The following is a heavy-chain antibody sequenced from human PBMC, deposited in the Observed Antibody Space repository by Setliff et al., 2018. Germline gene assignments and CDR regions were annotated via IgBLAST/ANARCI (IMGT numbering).Heavy chain of an antibody. J-gene: IGHJ6*03. D-gene: IGHD1-26*01. V-gene: IGHV1-8*01. CDR2: MNPNSGNI. CDR1: GYTFTRYA. Sequence: ASVKVSCKASGYTFTRYAISWVREAPGQGLEWMGWMNPNSGNIGYAQKFQGRVTMTRNTSISTAYMELSSLRSEDTAVYYCAREGSGSYSLNYYYYMDVWGKGTTVTVSS. CDR3: AREGSGSYSLNYYYYMDV.